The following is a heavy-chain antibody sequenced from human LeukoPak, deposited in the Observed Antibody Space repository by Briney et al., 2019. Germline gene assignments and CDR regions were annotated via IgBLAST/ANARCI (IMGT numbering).Heavy chain of an antibody. CDR3: ARSTAVAGTEN. J-gene: IGHJ4*02. CDR2: ISAYNGNT. D-gene: IGHD6-19*01. V-gene: IGHV1-18*01. Sequence: WMGWISAYNGNTTYAQKLQGRVTMTTDTSTSTAYMELRSLRSDDTAVYYCARSTAVAGTENWGQGTLVTVSS.